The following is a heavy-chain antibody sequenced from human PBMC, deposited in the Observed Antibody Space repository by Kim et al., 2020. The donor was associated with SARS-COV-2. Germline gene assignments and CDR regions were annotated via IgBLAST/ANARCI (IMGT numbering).Heavy chain of an antibody. Sequence: GEAQKFQGRVTMTRNTSISTAYKELSSLRSEDTAVYYCARDDYYYYGMDVWGQGTTVTVSS. V-gene: IGHV1-8*01. CDR3: ARDDYYYYGMDV. J-gene: IGHJ6*02.